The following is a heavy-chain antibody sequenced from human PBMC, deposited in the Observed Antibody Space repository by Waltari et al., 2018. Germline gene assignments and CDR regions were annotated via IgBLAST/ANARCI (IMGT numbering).Heavy chain of an antibody. Sequence: QVQLQESGPGLVKPSETLSLTCTVSGDSMRRYYWTWIRQSPGTGLEWIGYIYYSGRTNYNPSLKSRVIISVDMSKNQFSLQLNSVTTTDTGVYYCARDREEGVFDSWGQGTLVTVAS. J-gene: IGHJ4*02. CDR2: IYYSGRT. CDR3: ARDREEGVFDS. CDR1: GDSMRRYY. V-gene: IGHV4-59*01.